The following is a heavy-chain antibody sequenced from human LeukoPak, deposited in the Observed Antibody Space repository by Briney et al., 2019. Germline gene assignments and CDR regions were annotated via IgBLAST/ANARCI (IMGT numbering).Heavy chain of an antibody. CDR3: AREGRSTVSYYAMDV. Sequence: PGGSLRLSCAASGFTFSSYEMNWVRQAPGKGLEWVSYISGSGSTKYYADSVKGRFTISRDNAKNSLYLQMNSLRAEDTAVYYCAREGRSTVSYYAMDVWGQGTTVTVSS. D-gene: IGHD4-11*01. V-gene: IGHV3-48*03. CDR1: GFTFSSYE. J-gene: IGHJ6*02. CDR2: ISGSGSTK.